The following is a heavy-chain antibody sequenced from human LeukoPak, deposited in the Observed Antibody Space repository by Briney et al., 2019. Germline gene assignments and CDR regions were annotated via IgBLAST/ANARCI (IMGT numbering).Heavy chain of an antibody. CDR3: ARGGVLEWLPFYYYQYMDV. J-gene: IGHJ6*03. CDR2: TYYRSKWYN. D-gene: IGHD3-3*01. CDR1: GDSVSSNSAA. V-gene: IGHV6-1*01. Sequence: SQTLSLTCAISGDSVSSNSAAWNWIRQSPSRGLEWLGRTYYRSKWYNDYAVFVKSRITINPDTSKNQFSLQLNSVTPEDTAVYYCARGGVLEWLPFYYYQYMDVWGKGTTVTVSS.